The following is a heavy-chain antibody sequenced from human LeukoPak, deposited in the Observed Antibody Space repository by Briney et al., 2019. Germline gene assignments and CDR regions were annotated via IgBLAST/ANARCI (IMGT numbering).Heavy chain of an antibody. CDR1: GGSISSYY. CDR3: ARDNLGYCSGGSCYSDWFDP. V-gene: IGHV4-59*01. J-gene: IGHJ5*02. Sequence: PSETLSLPCTVSGGSISSYYWSWIRQPPGKGLEWIGYIYYSGSTNYNPSLESRVTISVDTSKNQFSLKLSSVTAADTAVYYCARDNLGYCSGGSCYSDWFDPWGQGTLVTVSS. D-gene: IGHD2-15*01. CDR2: IYYSGST.